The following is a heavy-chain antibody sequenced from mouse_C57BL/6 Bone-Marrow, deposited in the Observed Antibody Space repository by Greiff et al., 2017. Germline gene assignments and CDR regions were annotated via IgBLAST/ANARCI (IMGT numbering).Heavy chain of an antibody. Sequence: VQLQQSGPELVKPGASVKISCKASGYAFSSSWMNWVKQRPGKGLECIGRIYPGDGDTNYNGKFKGKATLTADKSSSTAYMQLSSLTSEDSAVYFCARGLSLFAYWGQGTLVTVSA. D-gene: IGHD1-1*02. J-gene: IGHJ3*01. V-gene: IGHV1-82*01. CDR1: GYAFSSSW. CDR2: IYPGDGDT. CDR3: ARGLSLFAY.